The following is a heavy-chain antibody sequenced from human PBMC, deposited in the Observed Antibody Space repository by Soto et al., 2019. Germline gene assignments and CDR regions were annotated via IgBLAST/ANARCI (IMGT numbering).Heavy chain of an antibody. Sequence: EVQLLESGGGLVQPGGSLRLSCAASGFTFSSYAMSWVRQAPGKGLEWVSAISGGGGSTYYADSVKGRFTISRDNSKNTLYLQMNSLRAEDTAVYYCAKDQGIAAGGTGVEYYYYYMDVWGKGTTVTVSS. CDR3: AKDQGIAAGGTGVEYYYYYMDV. CDR2: ISGGGGST. V-gene: IGHV3-23*01. J-gene: IGHJ6*03. D-gene: IGHD6-13*01. CDR1: GFTFSSYA.